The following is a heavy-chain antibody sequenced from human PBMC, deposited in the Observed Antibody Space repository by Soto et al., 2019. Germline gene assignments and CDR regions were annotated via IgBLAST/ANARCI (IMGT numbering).Heavy chain of an antibody. CDR2: ISSGGGST. D-gene: IGHD3-10*01. J-gene: IGHJ3*01. CDR1: GFTFSSYA. V-gene: IGHV3-23*01. Sequence: GGSLRLSCAASGFTFSSYAMTWVRQAPGKGLEWVSAISSGGGSTYSADSVKGRFTVSRDNSNNTLYLQMNSLRAEDTAVYYCAKDKYGSPPSAFDLWGQGTLVTVSS. CDR3: AKDKYGSPPSAFDL.